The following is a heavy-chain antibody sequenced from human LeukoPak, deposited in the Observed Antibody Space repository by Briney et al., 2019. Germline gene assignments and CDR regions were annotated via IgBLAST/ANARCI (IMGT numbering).Heavy chain of an antibody. V-gene: IGHV3-21*01. D-gene: IGHD2-21*01. CDR2: INTVASYI. J-gene: IGHJ4*02. Sequence: TGGSLRLFCAASGFTFSSFSINWVRQAPGKGLEWVSSINTVASYIYYADSVRGRFTIPRDNAKNSLYLQMNSLRAEDTGVYYCARLRRNGDSGGFYYYYDSRGEGTLVTVSS. CDR3: ARLRRNGDSGGFYYYYDS. CDR1: GFTFSSFS.